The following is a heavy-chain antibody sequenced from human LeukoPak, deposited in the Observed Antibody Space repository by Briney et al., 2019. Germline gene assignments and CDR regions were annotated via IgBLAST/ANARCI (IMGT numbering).Heavy chain of an antibody. Sequence: GGSLRLSCAASGFTFSSYGMHWVRQAPGKGLEWVAFIRYDGSNKYYADSVKGRFTISRDNSKNTLYLQMNSLRAEDTAVYYCAKSKREQWLEYYYYYYMDVWGKGTTVTISS. V-gene: IGHV3-30*02. D-gene: IGHD6-19*01. CDR2: IRYDGSNK. J-gene: IGHJ6*03. CDR3: AKSKREQWLEYYYYYYMDV. CDR1: GFTFSSYG.